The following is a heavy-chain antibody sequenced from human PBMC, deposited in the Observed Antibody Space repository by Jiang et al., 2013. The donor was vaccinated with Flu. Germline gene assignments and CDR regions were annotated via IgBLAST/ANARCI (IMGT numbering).Heavy chain of an antibody. CDR1: GYTLTSYA. V-gene: IGHV1-3*01. J-gene: IGHJ5*02. CDR2: INAGNGNT. CDR3: ARGKVVAATQGTGWFDP. D-gene: IGHD2-15*01. Sequence: SGAEVKKPGASVKVSCKASGYTLTSYAMHWVRQAPGQRLEWMGWINAGNGNTKYSQKFQGRVTITRDTSASTAYMELSSLRSEDTAVYYCARGKVVAATQGTGWFDPWGQGTLVTVSS.